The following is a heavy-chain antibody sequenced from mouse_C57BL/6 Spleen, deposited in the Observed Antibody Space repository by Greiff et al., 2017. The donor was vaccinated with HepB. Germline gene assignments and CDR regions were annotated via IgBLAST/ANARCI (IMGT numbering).Heavy chain of an antibody. V-gene: IGHV5-9*01. CDR1: GFTFSSYT. J-gene: IGHJ4*01. D-gene: IGHD1-1*01. CDR3: ARRDYGAMDY. Sequence: EVKLQESGGGLVKPGGSLKLSCAASGFTFSSYTMSWVRQTPEKRLEWVATISGGGGNTYYPDSVKGRFTISRDNAKNTLYLQMSSLRSEDTALYYCARRDYGAMDYWGQGTSVTVSS. CDR2: ISGGGGNT.